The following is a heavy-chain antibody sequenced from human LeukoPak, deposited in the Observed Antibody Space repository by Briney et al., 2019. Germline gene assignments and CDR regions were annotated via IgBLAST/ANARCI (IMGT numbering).Heavy chain of an antibody. V-gene: IGHV1-18*01. CDR3: ARVDSNYSARNVLT. D-gene: IGHD4-11*01. CDR1: GGTFSSFA. Sequence: GSSVKVSCKASGGTFSSFAISWVRQAPGQGLEWMGWISAYNGNTNYAQKLQGRVTMTTDTSTSTAYTELRSLRSDDTAVYYCARVDSNYSARNVLTWGQGTLVTVSS. CDR2: ISAYNGNT. J-gene: IGHJ4*02.